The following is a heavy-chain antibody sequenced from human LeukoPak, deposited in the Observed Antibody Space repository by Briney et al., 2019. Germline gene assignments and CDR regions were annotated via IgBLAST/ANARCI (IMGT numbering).Heavy chain of an antibody. V-gene: IGHV4-59*01. CDR1: GGSISSDY. J-gene: IGHJ4*02. CDR3: AGGPPGSSWYKWYYFDY. Sequence: SETLSLTCTVSGGSISSDYWSWIRQPPGKGLEWIGYIYYSGSTNYNPSLKSRVTISVDTSKNQFSLKLSSVTAADTAVYYCAGGPPGSSWYKWYYFDYWGQGTLVTVSS. D-gene: IGHD6-13*01. CDR2: IYYSGST.